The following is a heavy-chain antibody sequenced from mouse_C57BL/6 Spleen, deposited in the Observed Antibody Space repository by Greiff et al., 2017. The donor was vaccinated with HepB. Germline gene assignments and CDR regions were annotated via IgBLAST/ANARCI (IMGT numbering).Heavy chain of an antibody. D-gene: IGHD2-4*01. J-gene: IGHJ1*03. V-gene: IGHV8-12*01. Sequence: QVTLKVSGPGLLQSSQTLSLTCSFSGFSLSTSGMGVSWLRQPSGKGLEWLAHIYWDDDKRYNPSLKSRLTISKEPSTNQVFLKITSVDTADTATYDGARIACDYDGYFDVWGTGTTVTVSS. CDR2: IYWDDDK. CDR1: GFSLSTSGMG. CDR3: ARIACDYDGYFDV.